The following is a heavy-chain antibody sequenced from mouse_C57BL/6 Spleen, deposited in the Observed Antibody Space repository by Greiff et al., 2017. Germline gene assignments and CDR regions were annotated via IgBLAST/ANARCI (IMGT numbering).Heavy chain of an antibody. J-gene: IGHJ4*01. V-gene: IGHV1-55*01. D-gene: IGHD2-4*01. CDR3: ARAYYDYDEGRYAMDY. CDR1: GYTFTSYW. Sequence: QVQLQQPGAELVKPGASVKMSCKASGYTFTSYWITWVKQRPGQGLEWIGDIYPGSGSTNYNEKFKSKATLTVDTSSSTAYMQLSSLTSEDSAVYYCARAYYDYDEGRYAMDYWGQGTSVTVSS. CDR2: IYPGSGST.